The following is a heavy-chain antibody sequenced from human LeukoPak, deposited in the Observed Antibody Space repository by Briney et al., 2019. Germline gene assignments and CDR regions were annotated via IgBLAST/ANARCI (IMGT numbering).Heavy chain of an antibody. Sequence: SETLSLTCTVSGGSISSYYWSWIRQPPGKGLEWIGYIYYSGSTNYNPSLKSRVTISVDTSKNQFSLKLSSVTAADTAVYYCAGIAAAGNGRAVDYWGRGTLVTVSS. V-gene: IGHV4-59*08. J-gene: IGHJ4*02. D-gene: IGHD6-13*01. CDR3: AGIAAAGNGRAVDY. CDR1: GGSISSYY. CDR2: IYYSGST.